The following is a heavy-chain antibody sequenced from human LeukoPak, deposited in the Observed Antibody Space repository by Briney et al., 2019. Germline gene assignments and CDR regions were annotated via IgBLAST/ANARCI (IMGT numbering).Heavy chain of an antibody. CDR2: ISAYNGNT. D-gene: IGHD2-15*01. Sequence: ASVKVSCKAFGYTFTSYGISWVRQAPGQGLEWMGWISAYNGNTNYAQKLQGRVTMTTDTSTSTAYMELRSLRSDDTAVCYCARFPLGYCSGGSCGPTKDNWFDPWGQGTLVTVSS. CDR1: GYTFTSYG. CDR3: ARFPLGYCSGGSCGPTKDNWFDP. J-gene: IGHJ5*02. V-gene: IGHV1-18*01.